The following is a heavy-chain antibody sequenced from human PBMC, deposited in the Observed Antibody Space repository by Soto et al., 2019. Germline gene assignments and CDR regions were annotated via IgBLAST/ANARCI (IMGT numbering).Heavy chain of an antibody. J-gene: IGHJ4*02. Sequence: QVHLLQSGAVVENPGASVKVSCKASGYTFTNFGINWVRQAPGQGLEWMGWITPYNGNANYPQKHQDRLTITTDTSTNTAYFELRSLRSDDTAVYFCARARMFSGAQHDYGGQGTRGTVAS. CDR1: GYTFTNFG. CDR3: ARARMFSGAQHDY. V-gene: IGHV1-18*04. CDR2: ITPYNGNA. D-gene: IGHD1-26*01.